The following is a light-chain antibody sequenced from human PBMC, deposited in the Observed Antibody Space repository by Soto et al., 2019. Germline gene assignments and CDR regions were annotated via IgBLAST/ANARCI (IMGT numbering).Light chain of an antibody. CDR1: SSDVGGYNY. Sequence: QSALTQPASVSGSPGQSITISCTGTSSDVGGYNYVSWYQQHPGKAPKLMNYEVSNRPSGVSNRFSGSKSGNTASLTIAGLQAEDEADYYCSSYTRSSTLYVFGTGTKVTVL. CDR3: SSYTRSSTLYV. CDR2: EVS. V-gene: IGLV2-14*01. J-gene: IGLJ1*01.